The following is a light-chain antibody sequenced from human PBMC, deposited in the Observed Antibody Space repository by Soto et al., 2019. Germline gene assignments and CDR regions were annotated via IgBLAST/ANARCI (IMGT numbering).Light chain of an antibody. V-gene: IGKV3-15*01. CDR1: QSISRN. CDR2: GAS. CDR3: QQYNNWPGT. J-gene: IGKJ1*01. Sequence: EIVMTQSPATLSVSPGERVTLSCRASQSISRNLAWYQQKPGQSPRLLLYGASTGATGLPDRFIGSGSGTEFTLTISSLRSEDFAVYYCQQYNNWPGTFGQGTKVVIK.